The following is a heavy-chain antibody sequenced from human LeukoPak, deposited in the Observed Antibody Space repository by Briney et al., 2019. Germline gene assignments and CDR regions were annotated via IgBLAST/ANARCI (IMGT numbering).Heavy chain of an antibody. CDR3: ARERKCDSNFDY. J-gene: IGHJ4*02. CDR1: GFTFSSYW. V-gene: IGHV3-74*01. CDR2: IKNDGSTT. Sequence: SGGSLRLSCAASGFTFSSYWMHWVRQPPGKGLVWVSRIKNDGSTTTYADSVKGRFTVSRDNAKNTLYLQTNSLRAEDTAVYYCARERKCDSNFDYWGQGTLVTVSS.